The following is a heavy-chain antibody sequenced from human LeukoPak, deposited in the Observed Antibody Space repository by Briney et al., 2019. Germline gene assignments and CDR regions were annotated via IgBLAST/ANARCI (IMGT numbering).Heavy chain of an antibody. CDR2: ISSSGSTI. D-gene: IGHD3-10*01. CDR1: GFTFSSYE. J-gene: IGHJ4*02. CDR3: ARESGSGSPIPNFDY. V-gene: IGHV3-48*03. Sequence: GGSLRLSCAASGFTFSSYEMNWVRQAPGKGLEWVSYISSSGSTIYYADSVKGRFTISRDNAKNSPYLQMNSLRAEDTAVYYCARESGSGSPIPNFDYWGQGTLVTVSS.